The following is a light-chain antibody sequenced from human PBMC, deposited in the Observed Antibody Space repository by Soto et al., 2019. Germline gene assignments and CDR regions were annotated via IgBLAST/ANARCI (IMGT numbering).Light chain of an antibody. V-gene: IGLV7-46*01. CDR2: DTS. CDR1: TGAVTSGHY. J-gene: IGLJ2*01. CDR3: LLSYRGAGEV. Sequence: QAVVTQEPSLTVSPGGTVTLTCGSSTGAVTSGHYPYWFQQKPGQAPRTLIYDTSNKHSWTPARFSGSLLGGKATLTLSGAQPEDEADYYCLLSYRGAGEVFGGGTKSPS.